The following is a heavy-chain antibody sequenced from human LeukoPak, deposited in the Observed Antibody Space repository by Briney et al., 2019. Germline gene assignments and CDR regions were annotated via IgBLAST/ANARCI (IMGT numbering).Heavy chain of an antibody. CDR3: ARGGIYYDSSGYHAPFDY. CDR2: ISYDGSNK. J-gene: IGHJ4*02. V-gene: IGHV3-30*14. D-gene: IGHD3-22*01. Sequence: GGSLRLSCAASGFTFSSYAMHWVRQAPGKGLEWVAVISYDGSNKYYADSVKGRFTISRDNSKNTLYLQMNSLRAEDTAVYYCARGGIYYDSSGYHAPFDYWGQGTLVTVSS. CDR1: GFTFSSYA.